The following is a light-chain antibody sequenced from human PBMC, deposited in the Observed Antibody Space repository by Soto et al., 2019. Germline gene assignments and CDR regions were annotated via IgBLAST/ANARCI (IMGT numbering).Light chain of an antibody. CDR3: PSYRTRGTHV. V-gene: IGLV2-14*01. CDR1: SSNVGTYDI. J-gene: IGLJ1*01. Sequence: QSVLTQPASVSGSPGQSIAISCTGTSSNVGTYDIVSWYQQHPGKVPKLIIYDVTIRPSGVSGRFSGSKSGNTAALTISGLQAEDEADYYCPSYRTRGTHVFGTGTKLTVL. CDR2: DVT.